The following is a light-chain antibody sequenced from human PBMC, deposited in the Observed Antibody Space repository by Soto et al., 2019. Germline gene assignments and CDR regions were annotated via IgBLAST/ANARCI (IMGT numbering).Light chain of an antibody. V-gene: IGKV1-5*03. J-gene: IGKJ2*01. CDR2: KTS. CDR1: QSISNW. CDR3: QQYNHFSSYT. Sequence: DIQMTQSPSTLSASVGDRVTITCRASQSISNWLAWYQQKPGKAPKLLIYKTSNLQSGVPSRFSGSGSGTELTLTISSLQPDDFATYYCQQYNHFSSYTFGRGTKLEIK.